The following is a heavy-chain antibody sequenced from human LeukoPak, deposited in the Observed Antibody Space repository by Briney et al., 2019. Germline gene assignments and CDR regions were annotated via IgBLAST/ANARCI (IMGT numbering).Heavy chain of an antibody. CDR2: INPRGGSA. D-gene: IGHD2-15*01. Sequence: ASVKVSCKASGYPFTNYYMHWVRQAPGQGLEWMEIINPRGGSASYAQKFQGRVILTRDTSTSTVQMELSSLRSEDTAIYYCARLVVGTATRWFDPWGQGTLVTVSS. J-gene: IGHJ5*02. V-gene: IGHV1-46*01. CDR1: GYPFTNYY. CDR3: ARLVVGTATRWFDP.